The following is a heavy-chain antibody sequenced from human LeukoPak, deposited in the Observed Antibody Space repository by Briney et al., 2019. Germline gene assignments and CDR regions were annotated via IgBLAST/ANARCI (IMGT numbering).Heavy chain of an antibody. CDR2: ISSSSSYI. J-gene: IGHJ4*02. CDR1: GFTFSSYA. CDR3: ARVRGYSYGPNDY. Sequence: GGSLRLSCAASGFTFSSYAMHWVRQAPGKGLEWVSSISSSSSYIYYADSVKGRFTISRDNAKNSLYLQMNSLRAEDTAVYYCARVRGYSYGPNDYWGQGTLVTVSS. V-gene: IGHV3-21*01. D-gene: IGHD5-18*01.